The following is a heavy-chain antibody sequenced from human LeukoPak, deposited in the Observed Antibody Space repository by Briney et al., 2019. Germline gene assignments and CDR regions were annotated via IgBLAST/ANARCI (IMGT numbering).Heavy chain of an antibody. CDR2: IYPGDSDT. CDR3: ARHEHLLLGIVDY. CDR1: GYSFTSYW. V-gene: IGHV5-51*01. J-gene: IGHJ4*02. D-gene: IGHD7-27*01. Sequence: GESLKISCKGSGYSFTSYWIGWVRQLPGKGLEWMGIIYPGDSDTRYSPSFQGQVTISADKSISTAYLQWSSLKASDTAMYYCARHEHLLLGIVDYWGQGTLVTVSS.